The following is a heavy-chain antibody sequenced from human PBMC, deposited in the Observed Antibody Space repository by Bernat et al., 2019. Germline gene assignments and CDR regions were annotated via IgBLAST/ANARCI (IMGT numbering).Heavy chain of an antibody. CDR3: ARDPSNTSGRYAYFDY. Sequence: QVQLVQSGAEVKKPGASVKVSCKASGYTFNIHGISWVRQAPGQGLEWMGWISCYNGDTIYAQNLQGRVTMTTDRSASTAYMELRSLRSDDTAVYYCARDPSNTSGRYAYFDYWGLGTLVTVSS. D-gene: IGHD6-19*01. V-gene: IGHV1-18*04. CDR1: GYTFNIHG. J-gene: IGHJ4*02. CDR2: ISCYNGDT.